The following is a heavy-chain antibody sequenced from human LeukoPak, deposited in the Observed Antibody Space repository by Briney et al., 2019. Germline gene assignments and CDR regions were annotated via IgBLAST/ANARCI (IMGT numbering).Heavy chain of an antibody. J-gene: IGHJ4*02. Sequence: TSETLSLTCTVSGVSISSSNSYWGWIRQPPGKGLEWIGSIYYSGNTYYNASLKSQVSISIDTSKNRFSLKLTSVTAADTAVYYCARQTGSGLFILPGGQGTLVTVSS. CDR1: GVSISSSNSY. D-gene: IGHD3/OR15-3a*01. CDR3: ARQTGSGLFILP. CDR2: IYYSGNT. V-gene: IGHV4-39*01.